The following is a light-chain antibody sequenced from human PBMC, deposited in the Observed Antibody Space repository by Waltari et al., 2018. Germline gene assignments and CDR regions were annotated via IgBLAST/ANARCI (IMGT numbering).Light chain of an antibody. CDR2: KAS. CDR1: QDIKSW. V-gene: IGKV1-5*03. Sequence: DIQMTQSPSSLSASVGDRVTITCRASQDIKSWLAWYQQKPGKDPKPLIYKASSLQSGVPSRFSGSGSGTDFTLTISSLQPEDFATYFCQQYDSTPYSFGQGSKVEI. CDR3: QQYDSTPYS. J-gene: IGKJ2*03.